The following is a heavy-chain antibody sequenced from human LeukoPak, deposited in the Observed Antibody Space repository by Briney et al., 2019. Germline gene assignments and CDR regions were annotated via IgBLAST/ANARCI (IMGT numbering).Heavy chain of an antibody. J-gene: IGHJ5*02. V-gene: IGHV1-18*01. CDR2: ISAYNGDT. D-gene: IGHD5-18*01. Sequence: GASVKVSCKASGYIFTNYGLSWVRQAPGQGLEWMGWISAYNGDTNYAQKFQGRVTMTTDTSTSTAYMELRSLRSDDTAVYYCARVNRGYSYGFEGGWFDPWGQGTLVTVSS. CDR1: GYIFTNYG. CDR3: ARVNRGYSYGFEGGWFDP.